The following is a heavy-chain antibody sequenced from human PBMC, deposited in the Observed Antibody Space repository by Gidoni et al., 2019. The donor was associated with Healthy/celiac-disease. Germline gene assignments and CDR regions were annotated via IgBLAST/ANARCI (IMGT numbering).Heavy chain of an antibody. CDR1: GATFRRYA. J-gene: IGHJ5*02. CDR2: IIPIFGTA. D-gene: IGHD3-3*01. Sequence: VQLVQSGAEVKKPGSSVMVSCRASGATFRRYAISWVRQAPGQGLVWMGGIIPIFGTANYAQKFQGRVTITADESTSTAYMELSSLRSEDTAVYYCARDRYDDFWSGYAQFDPWGQGTLVTVSS. V-gene: IGHV1-69*01. CDR3: ARDRYDDFWSGYAQFDP.